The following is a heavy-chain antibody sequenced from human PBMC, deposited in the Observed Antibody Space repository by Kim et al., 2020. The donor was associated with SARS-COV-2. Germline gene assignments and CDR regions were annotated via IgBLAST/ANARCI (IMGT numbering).Heavy chain of an antibody. D-gene: IGHD2-2*01. CDR1: GGTFSSYA. CDR3: ARDEVVVVPAAMNYYYYGMDV. J-gene: IGHJ6*02. V-gene: IGHV1-69*13. CDR2: IIPIFGTA. Sequence: SVKVSCKASGGTFSSYAISWVRQAPGQGLEWMGGIIPIFGTANYAQKFQGRFTITADESTSTAYMELSSLRSEDTAVYYCARDEVVVVPAAMNYYYYGMDVWGQGTTVTVSS.